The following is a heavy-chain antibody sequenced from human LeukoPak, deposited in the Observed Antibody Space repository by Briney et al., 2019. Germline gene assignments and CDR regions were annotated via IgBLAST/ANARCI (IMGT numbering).Heavy chain of an antibody. CDR3: TTGAIARDWFDP. V-gene: IGHV3-7*01. D-gene: IGHD2-2*01. CDR1: RFTFSSYA. CDR2: IKQDGSEK. Sequence: QSGGSLRLSCAASRFTFSSYAMSWVRQAPGKGLEWVANIKQDGSEKYYVDSVKGRFTISRDNAKNSLYLQMNSLRAEDTAVYYCTTGAIARDWFDPWGQGTLVTVSS. J-gene: IGHJ5*02.